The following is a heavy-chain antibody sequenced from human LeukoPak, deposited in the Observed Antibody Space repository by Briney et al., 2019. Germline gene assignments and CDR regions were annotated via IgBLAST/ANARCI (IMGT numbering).Heavy chain of an antibody. J-gene: IGHJ4*02. CDR1: VFTFSSYW. Sequence: PVGALRLSFAASVFTFSSYWVSWVRQAPGKGLEGVANIKQDGSEKYYVDSVQGRFTIPRDNAKNSLYLQMNSLSAEETAVYSCAREGNYDFWSGYSRRFDYWGQGTLVTVSS. CDR2: IKQDGSEK. V-gene: IGHV3-7*01. CDR3: AREGNYDFWSGYSRRFDY. D-gene: IGHD3-3*01.